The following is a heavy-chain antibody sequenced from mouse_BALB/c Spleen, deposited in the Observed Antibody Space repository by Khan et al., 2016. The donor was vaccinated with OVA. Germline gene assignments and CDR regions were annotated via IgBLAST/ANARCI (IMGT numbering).Heavy chain of an antibody. CDR2: ISSGGDYT. J-gene: IGHJ3*01. CDR3: ASHLNGSFAF. CDR1: GFTFSSYS. V-gene: IGHV5-6*01. Sequence: EVELVESGGDLVKPGGSLKLSCAASGFTFSSYSMSWVRQTPDKRLEWVATISSGGDYTYYPDNVKGRFTISRANAKNTLYLQMSSLKSEDTAMYYCASHLNGSFAFWGQGTLVTVSA.